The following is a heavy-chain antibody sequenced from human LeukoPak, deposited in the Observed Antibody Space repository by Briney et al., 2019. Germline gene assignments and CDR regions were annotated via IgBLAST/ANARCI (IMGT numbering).Heavy chain of an antibody. CDR3: ARAPYRYYYDSSGYVPYYFDY. V-gene: IGHV3-23*01. CDR1: GFTFSSYA. CDR2: ISGSGGST. Sequence: GGSLRLSCAASGFTFSSYAMSWVRQAPGKGLEWVSAISGSGGSTYYADSVKGRFTISRDNSKNTLYLQMNSLRAEDTAVYYCARAPYRYYYDSSGYVPYYFDYWGQGTLVTVSS. D-gene: IGHD3-22*01. J-gene: IGHJ4*02.